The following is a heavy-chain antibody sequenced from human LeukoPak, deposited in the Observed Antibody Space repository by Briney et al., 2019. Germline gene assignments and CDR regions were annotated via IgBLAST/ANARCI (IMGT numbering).Heavy chain of an antibody. V-gene: IGHV3-9*01. CDR1: GFTFDDYV. CDR3: AKDYYGSGSTTLLDY. CDR2: ISWNSGSI. D-gene: IGHD3-10*01. J-gene: IGHJ4*02. Sequence: GGSLRLSCAASGFTFDDYVMHWVRQAPGKGLEWVSGISWNSGSIGYADSVKGRFTISRDNAKNSLYLQMNSLRAEDTALYYCAKDYYGSGSTTLLDYWGQGTLVTVSS.